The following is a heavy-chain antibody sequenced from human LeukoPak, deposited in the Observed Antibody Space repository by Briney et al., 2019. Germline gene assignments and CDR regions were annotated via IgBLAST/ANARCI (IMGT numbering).Heavy chain of an antibody. CDR3: ARDPGRRTTGIFDY. V-gene: IGHV3-21*01. CDR1: GFTFSSYS. Sequence: PGGSLRLSCAASGFTFSSYSMNWVRQAPGKGLEWVSSISSSSSYIYYADSVKGRFTISRDNAKNSLYLQMNSLRAEDTAVYYCARDPGRRTTGIFDYWGQGTLVTVSS. J-gene: IGHJ4*02. D-gene: IGHD4-4*01. CDR2: ISSSSSYI.